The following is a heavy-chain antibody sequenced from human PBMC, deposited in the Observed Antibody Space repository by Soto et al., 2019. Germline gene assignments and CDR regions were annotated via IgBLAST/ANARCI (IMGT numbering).Heavy chain of an antibody. Sequence: VASVKVSCKASGGTFSSYAISWVRQAPGQGLEWMGGIIPIFGTANYAQKFRGRVTITADESTSTAYMELSSLRSEDTAVYYCARGGYDFWSGYYTGPDYYYGMDVWGQGTTVTVS. J-gene: IGHJ6*02. V-gene: IGHV1-69*13. CDR3: ARGGYDFWSGYYTGPDYYYGMDV. D-gene: IGHD3-3*01. CDR2: IIPIFGTA. CDR1: GGTFSSYA.